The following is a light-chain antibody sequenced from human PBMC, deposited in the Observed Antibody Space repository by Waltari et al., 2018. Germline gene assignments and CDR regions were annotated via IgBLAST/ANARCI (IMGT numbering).Light chain of an antibody. CDR1: QSLIYSNGNVY. J-gene: IGKJ3*01. CDR3: LQVPFT. V-gene: IGKV2-30*01. CDR2: QVS. Sequence: GVLTQSPLSLAVTLGQPASISCKSSQSLIYSNGNVYLDWYLQRPGQSPRRLIYQVSKRDSGVPDRVSGSGSDTDFTLRISRVEADDVGTYYCLQVPFTFGPGTKMEVK.